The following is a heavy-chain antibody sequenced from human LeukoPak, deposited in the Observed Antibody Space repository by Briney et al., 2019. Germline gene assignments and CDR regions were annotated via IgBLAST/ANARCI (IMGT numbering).Heavy chain of an antibody. CDR2: IIPICGAA. J-gene: IGHJ4*02. V-gene: IGHV1-69*05. Sequence: ASGKVACKASGGTVSSYAISGVRQAPVQGREGTVRIIPICGAATYAHKFQGRITSTTDESTSTAYMALSSLRSEDTAVYYCARDVLEMATIGWLDYWAREPWSPSPQ. CDR3: ARDVLEMATIGWLDY. CDR1: GGTVSSYA. D-gene: IGHD5-24*01.